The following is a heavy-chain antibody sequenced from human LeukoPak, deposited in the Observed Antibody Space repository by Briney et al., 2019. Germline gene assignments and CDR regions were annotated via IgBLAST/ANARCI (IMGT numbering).Heavy chain of an antibody. D-gene: IGHD1-26*01. Sequence: GGSLRLSCAASGFTFSSYGMHWVRQAPGKGLEWVAFIRYDGSNKYYADSVKGRFTISRDNSKNTLYLQMNSLRAEDTAVYYCARPISSTLGRRSWGLRYWGQGTLVTVSS. CDR3: ARPISSTLGRRSWGLRY. CDR1: GFTFSSYG. J-gene: IGHJ4*02. V-gene: IGHV3-30*02. CDR2: IRYDGSNK.